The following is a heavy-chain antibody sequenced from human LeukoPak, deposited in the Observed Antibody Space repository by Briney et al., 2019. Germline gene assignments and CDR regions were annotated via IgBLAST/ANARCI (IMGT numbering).Heavy chain of an antibody. Sequence: GGSLRLSCTASGFTFSSYGMHWVRQAPGKGLEWVAVISYDGSNKYYADSVKGRFTISRDNSKNTLYVQMNSLRAEDTAVYYCARDATRGGDNDYWGQGTRVIVSS. CDR1: GFTFSSYG. J-gene: IGHJ4*02. CDR2: ISYDGSNK. V-gene: IGHV3-30*03. CDR3: ARDATRGGDNDY. D-gene: IGHD2-21*02.